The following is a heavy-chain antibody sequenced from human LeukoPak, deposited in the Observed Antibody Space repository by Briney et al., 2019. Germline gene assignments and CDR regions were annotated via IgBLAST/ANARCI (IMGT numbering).Heavy chain of an antibody. V-gene: IGHV3-9*01. CDR1: GFTFDDYA. CDR3: AKDIKPSIAAAGHAFDI. Sequence: PGRSLRLSCAASGFTFDDYAMHWVRQAPGKGLEWVSGISWNSGSIGYADYVKGRFTISRDNAKNSLYLQMNSLRAEDTALYYCAKDIKPSIAAAGHAFDIWGQGTMVTVSS. J-gene: IGHJ3*02. D-gene: IGHD6-13*01. CDR2: ISWNSGSI.